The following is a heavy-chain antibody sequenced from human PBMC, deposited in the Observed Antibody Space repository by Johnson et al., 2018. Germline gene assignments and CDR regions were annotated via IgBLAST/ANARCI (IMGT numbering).Heavy chain of an antibody. Sequence: QVQLVQSGPEVKKPGTSVKVSCKASGFTFISSAVQWVRQATGQGLEWMGWMNPNSGNTGYAQKFQGRVTMTRNTSISTAYMGLSSLSSEDTPVYYCARRLGYCSGGSCSLHDAFDIWGQGTMVTVSS. D-gene: IGHD2-15*01. CDR3: ARRLGYCSGGSCSLHDAFDI. J-gene: IGHJ3*02. CDR2: MNPNSGNT. V-gene: IGHV1-8*01. CDR1: GFTFISSA.